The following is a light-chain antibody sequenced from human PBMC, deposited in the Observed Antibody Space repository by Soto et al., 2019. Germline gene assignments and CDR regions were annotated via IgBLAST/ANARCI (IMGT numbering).Light chain of an antibody. CDR1: SSDVGGYNY. Sequence: QSALTQPASVSGSPGQSITISCTGTSSDVGGYNYVSWYQQHPGKAPKLMIYDVSNRPSGVSNRFSGSKSGNTASLTISGLQADDEADYYCSSYTSSSTLYFFGTGTKVTVL. CDR2: DVS. J-gene: IGLJ1*01. CDR3: SSYTSSSTLYF. V-gene: IGLV2-14*01.